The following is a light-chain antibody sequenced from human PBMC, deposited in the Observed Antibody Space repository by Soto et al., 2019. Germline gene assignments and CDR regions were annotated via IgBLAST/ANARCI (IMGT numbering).Light chain of an antibody. CDR1: QSIRSH. Sequence: DIQMTQSPSSLSESVGDRVTITCRASQSIRSHLNWYQQRPGKAPKILISNAYNLQSGVSSRFSGSGVETEFTLTISRLEPEDFAIYYGQQSDRSPQTFGGGTKVELK. CDR3: QQSDRSPQT. CDR2: NAY. J-gene: IGKJ4*01. V-gene: IGKV1-39*01.